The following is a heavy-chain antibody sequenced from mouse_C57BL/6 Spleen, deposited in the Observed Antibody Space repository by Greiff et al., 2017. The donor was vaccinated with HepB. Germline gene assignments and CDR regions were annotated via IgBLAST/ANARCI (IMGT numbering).Heavy chain of an antibody. CDR1: GYTFTDYN. Sequence: VQLQQSGPELVKPGASVKIPCKASGYTFTDYNMDWVKQSHGKSLEWIGDINPNNGGTIYNQKFKGKATLTVDKSSSTAYMELRSLTSEDTAVYYCARGTKTGTYYYAMDYWGQGTSVTVSS. V-gene: IGHV1-18*01. CDR3: ARGTKTGTYYYAMDY. CDR2: INPNNGGT. J-gene: IGHJ4*01. D-gene: IGHD4-1*01.